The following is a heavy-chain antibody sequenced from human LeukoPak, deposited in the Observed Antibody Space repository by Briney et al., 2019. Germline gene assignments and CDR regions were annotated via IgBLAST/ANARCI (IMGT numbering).Heavy chain of an antibody. CDR3: AKAPLYGAGSYYFDY. Sequence: GGSLRLSCAVSGFTFTNYAMSWARQAPGKGLEWVSSISGGSSSTYYADSVKGRFTISRVNSKNTLYLHMDSLRAEDTAIYYCAKAPLYGAGSYYFDYWGQGTLVTVSS. D-gene: IGHD3-10*01. CDR2: ISGGSSST. V-gene: IGHV3-23*01. J-gene: IGHJ4*02. CDR1: GFTFTNYA.